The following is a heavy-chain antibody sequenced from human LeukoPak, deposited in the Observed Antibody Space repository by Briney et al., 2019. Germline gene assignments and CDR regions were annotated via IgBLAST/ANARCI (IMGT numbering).Heavy chain of an antibody. J-gene: IGHJ4*02. CDR2: VRSKGYNYAT. Sequence: GGSLRLACAASGFTVSGSAMHWVRQASGKGLEWLGRVRSKGYNYATAYGASVKDRFIIARDDSKSTAYLQMSSLKSEDTAVYYCATLGETSGWYPDHWGQGTLVTVSS. CDR1: GFTVSGSA. V-gene: IGHV3-73*01. D-gene: IGHD6-19*01. CDR3: ATLGETSGWYPDH.